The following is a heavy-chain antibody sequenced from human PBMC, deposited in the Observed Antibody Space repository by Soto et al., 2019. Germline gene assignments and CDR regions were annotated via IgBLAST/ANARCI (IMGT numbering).Heavy chain of an antibody. D-gene: IGHD6-19*01. Sequence: GGSLRLSCAASGFTFSSYSMNWVRQAPGKGLEWISYISSHSSTLYYADSVKGRFTISRDNAGNSLYLQMNSLRDEDTAVYYCVRDGSGNLYLNWFDPWGQGTLVTVSS. CDR1: GFTFSSYS. V-gene: IGHV3-48*02. CDR2: ISSHSSTL. CDR3: VRDGSGNLYLNWFDP. J-gene: IGHJ5*02.